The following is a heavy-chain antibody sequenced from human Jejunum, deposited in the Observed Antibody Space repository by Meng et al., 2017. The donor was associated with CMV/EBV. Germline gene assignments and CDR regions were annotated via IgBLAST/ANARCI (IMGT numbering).Heavy chain of an antibody. CDR3: ANSGLRA. J-gene: IGHJ4*02. D-gene: IGHD4-17*01. Sequence: TLPFPASTFTLPTFGMAWVRQAPGKGLEWVSGISSSDGRTYYADSVRGHFTISRDNSKNTLFLQMNSLRVEDTAVYYCANSGLRAWGQGTLVTVSS. CDR2: ISSSDGRT. CDR1: TFTLPTFG. V-gene: IGHV3-23*01.